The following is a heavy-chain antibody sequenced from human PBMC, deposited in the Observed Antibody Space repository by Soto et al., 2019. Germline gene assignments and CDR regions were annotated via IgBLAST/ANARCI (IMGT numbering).Heavy chain of an antibody. J-gene: IGHJ4*02. Sequence: ASETLSLTCAVYGGSFSGYYWSWIRQPPGKGLEWIGEINHSGSTNYNPSLKSRVTISVDTSKNQFSLKLSSVTAADTAVYYCARGRRAFYDSSGYWVYWGQGTLVTVSS. D-gene: IGHD3-22*01. CDR2: INHSGST. CDR1: GGSFSGYY. CDR3: ARGRRAFYDSSGYWVY. V-gene: IGHV4-34*01.